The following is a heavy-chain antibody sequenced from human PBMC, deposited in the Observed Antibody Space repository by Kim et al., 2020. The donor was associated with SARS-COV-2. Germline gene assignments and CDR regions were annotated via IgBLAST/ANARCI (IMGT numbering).Heavy chain of an antibody. D-gene: IGHD4-17*01. CDR2: IYSGGSST. CDR1: GFTFSSYA. V-gene: IGHV3-23*03. Sequence: GGSLRLSCAASGFTFSSYAMSWVRQAPGKGLEWVSVIYSGGSSTYYADSVKGRFTISRDNSKNTLYLQMNSLRAEDTAVYYCAKNEATVTTQPPVVDYWGQGTLVTVSS. CDR3: AKNEATVTTQPPVVDY. J-gene: IGHJ4*02.